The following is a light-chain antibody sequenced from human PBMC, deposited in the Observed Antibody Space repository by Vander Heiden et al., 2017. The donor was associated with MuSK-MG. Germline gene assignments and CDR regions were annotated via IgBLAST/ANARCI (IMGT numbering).Light chain of an antibody. CDR2: LGS. CDR3: MQSVQAYT. Sequence: DIVMTQSPLSLPVTPGEPASISCRSSQSLLHSNGYNYLDWYLQKPGQSPQLLIYLGSNRASGVPDRFSGSGSGTDFTLKISRVEAEDVGVYYCMQSVQAYTFGQGTKLEIK. CDR1: QSLLHSNGYNY. V-gene: IGKV2-28*01. J-gene: IGKJ2*01.